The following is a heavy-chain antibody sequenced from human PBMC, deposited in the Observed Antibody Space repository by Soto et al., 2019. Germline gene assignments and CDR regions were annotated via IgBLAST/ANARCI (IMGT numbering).Heavy chain of an antibody. CDR1: GYTFTSYG. CDR2: ISAHNGNT. CDR3: ARGRYGDY. D-gene: IGHD1-1*01. V-gene: IGHV1-18*01. Sequence: QVHLVQSGAEGKKPGASVKVSCKASGYTFTSYGITWVRQAPGQGLEWMGWISAHNGNTDYAQKLQGRFSVTRDTSTSTAYMELRSLRSDDTAVYYCARGRYGDYWGQGALVTVSS. J-gene: IGHJ4*02.